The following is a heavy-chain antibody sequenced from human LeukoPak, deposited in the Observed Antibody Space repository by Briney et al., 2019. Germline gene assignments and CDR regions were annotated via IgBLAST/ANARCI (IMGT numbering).Heavy chain of an antibody. J-gene: IGHJ4*02. D-gene: IGHD2-8*02. CDR2: ISSSSSSI. Sequence: GGSLRLSWAPSGFTFSSYTMNWVRQAPGKGLELVSSISSSSSSIYYADSLKRRFTISRDNAKNSLYLQMNILRVEDTAVYYCARDVGYCTVWGQGTLVTVSS. CDR1: GFTFSSYT. CDR3: ARDVGYCTV. V-gene: IGHV3-21*01.